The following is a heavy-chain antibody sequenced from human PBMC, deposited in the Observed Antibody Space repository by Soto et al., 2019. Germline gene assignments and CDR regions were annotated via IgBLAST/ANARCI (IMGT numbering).Heavy chain of an antibody. Sequence: QVQLQESGPGLVKPSQTLSLTCTVSGGSISSGGYYWSWIRQHPGKGLDGIGYIYYSGSTYYNPSLKSRVTTSVDTSKNQFSLKLSSVTAADTAVYYCARDSGILWFGEYGMDVWGQGTTVTVSS. J-gene: IGHJ6*02. CDR1: GGSISSGGYY. D-gene: IGHD3-10*01. CDR2: IYYSGST. CDR3: ARDSGILWFGEYGMDV. V-gene: IGHV4-31*03.